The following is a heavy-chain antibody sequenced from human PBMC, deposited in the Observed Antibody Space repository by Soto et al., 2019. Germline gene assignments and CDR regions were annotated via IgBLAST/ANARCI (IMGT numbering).Heavy chain of an antibody. CDR2: ISYEGSDK. Sequence: GGSLRLSCAASGFTFSTYGLHWVRQAPGKGLEWVAIISYEGSDKKYADSVKGRFTISRDNSKNTLYLQMDSLRAEDTAVYYCAKNRSQDLIHYFDYWGQGTLVTVSS. CDR1: GFTFSTYG. CDR3: AKNRSQDLIHYFDY. V-gene: IGHV3-30*18. J-gene: IGHJ4*02. D-gene: IGHD3-22*01.